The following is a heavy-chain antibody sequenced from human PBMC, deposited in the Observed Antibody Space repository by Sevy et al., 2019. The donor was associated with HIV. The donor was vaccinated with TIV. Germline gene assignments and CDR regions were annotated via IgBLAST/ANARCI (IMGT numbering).Heavy chain of an antibody. D-gene: IGHD5-12*01. Sequence: GGSLRLSCAVSGFTFSSYAMHWVRQAPGKGLQWVAVISYDGSNKDYADSVKGRFTISRDNSKITLYLQMNSLRAEDTAVYYCARDTGYSGYEQALDYWGQGTLVTVSS. CDR2: ISYDGSNK. V-gene: IGHV3-30-3*01. J-gene: IGHJ4*02. CDR3: ARDTGYSGYEQALDY. CDR1: GFTFSSYA.